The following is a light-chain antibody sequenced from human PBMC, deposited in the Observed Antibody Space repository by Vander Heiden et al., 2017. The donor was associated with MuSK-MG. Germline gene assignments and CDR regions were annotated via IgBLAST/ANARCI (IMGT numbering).Light chain of an antibody. CDR1: HGTGSH. CDR2: ATS. CDR3: QQLLADPWT. V-gene: IGKV1-9*01. Sequence: DIPLSQSPSFLSASVGDTVTITCLASHGTGSHLSWYQQKPGKAPKLLIYATSTLYSGVPSRFRGSGFGTDFTLTISSLQAEDVATYFCQQLLADPWTFGQRTRVEIK. J-gene: IGKJ1*01.